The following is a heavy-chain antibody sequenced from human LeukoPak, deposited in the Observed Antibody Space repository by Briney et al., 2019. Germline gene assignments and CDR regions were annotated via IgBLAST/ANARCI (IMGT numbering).Heavy chain of an antibody. CDR3: ARDPEDTAVLTY. D-gene: IGHD5-18*01. CDR2: ICYSGST. J-gene: IGHJ4*02. V-gene: IGHV4-30-4*01. CDR1: GGSISSGEYC. Sequence: PSQTLSLTCTVSGGSISSGEYCWSWIRQPPGKALKWVGYICYSGSTYYNPSLKSRVTISVDTSKNQFSLKVSSVTAADTAVYYCARDPEDTAVLTYWGQGTLVTVSS.